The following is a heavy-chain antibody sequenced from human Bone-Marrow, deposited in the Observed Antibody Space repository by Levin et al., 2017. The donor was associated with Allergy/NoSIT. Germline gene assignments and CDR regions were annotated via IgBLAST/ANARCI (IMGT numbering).Heavy chain of an antibody. CDR3: VKGGIRQWLSPLDV. Sequence: QPGGSLRLSCSASGFTFSTYAMVWVRQAPGKGLEYVSAISSDGSSTYYADSVKGRFTISRDNSKNTLYLQMSSLRVEDTAVYFCVKGGIRQWLSPLDVWGQGTMVSVSS. V-gene: IGHV3-64D*06. D-gene: IGHD6-19*01. CDR1: GFTFSTYA. J-gene: IGHJ3*01. CDR2: ISSDGSST.